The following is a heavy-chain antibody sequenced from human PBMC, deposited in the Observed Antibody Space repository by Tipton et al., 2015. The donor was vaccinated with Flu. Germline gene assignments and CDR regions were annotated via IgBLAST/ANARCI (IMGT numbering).Heavy chain of an antibody. D-gene: IGHD4-17*01. Sequence: TLSLTCTVSGDSIRSSYWSWIRQPPGMPLEWIGYIYYSGTTGYNPSLRSRVTISLDMPKNQFSLKLSTVTAADTAVYYCARGDYGDYKYVWGQGTTVTVSS. CDR3: ARGDYGDYKYV. CDR1: GDSIRSSY. V-gene: IGHV4-59*01. J-gene: IGHJ6*03. CDR2: IYYSGTT.